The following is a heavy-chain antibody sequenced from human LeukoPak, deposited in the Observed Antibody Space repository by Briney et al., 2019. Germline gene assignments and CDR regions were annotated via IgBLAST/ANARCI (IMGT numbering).Heavy chain of an antibody. J-gene: IGHJ6*04. CDR1: GFTFSNYW. D-gene: IGHD3-10*02. CDR2: INSDGINT. Sequence: QAGGSLRLSCAASGFTFSNYWMHWVRHAPGKGLVWVSRINSDGINTSYADSVKGRFTISRDNAKNSLYLQMNSLRAEDTAVYYCAELGITMIGGVWGKGTTVTISS. CDR3: AELGITMIGGV. V-gene: IGHV3-74*01.